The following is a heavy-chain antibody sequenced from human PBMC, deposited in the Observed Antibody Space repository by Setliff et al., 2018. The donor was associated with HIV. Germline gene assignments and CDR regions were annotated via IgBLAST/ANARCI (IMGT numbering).Heavy chain of an antibody. Sequence: GGSLRLSCAASGFTFSDYYMSWIRQAPGKGLEWVSYISNSGSTIYYTDSVKGRFAISRDNSKNTLYLQMDSLRTEDTAVYYCARAPGCTSNSCYSGFFDYWGQGTLVTVSS. V-gene: IGHV3-11*04. CDR1: GFTFSDYY. CDR3: ARAPGCTSNSCYSGFFDY. J-gene: IGHJ4*02. CDR2: ISNSGSTI. D-gene: IGHD2-2*02.